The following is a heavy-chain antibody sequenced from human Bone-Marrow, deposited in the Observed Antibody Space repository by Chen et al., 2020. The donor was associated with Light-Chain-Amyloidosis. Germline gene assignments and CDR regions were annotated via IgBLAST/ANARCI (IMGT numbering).Heavy chain of an antibody. CDR2: IYSGGST. CDR3: AKDTHREGGMHV. Sequence: EVQLVESGGGVARPGGSLRLSCAASGFSVSRSYMSWVRQAPGKGLEWVSLIYSGGSTYYADFVKGRFTISRDSSKNTVYLQMNSLRAEDTALYYCAKDTHREGGMHVWGQGTTVTVSS. J-gene: IGHJ6*02. CDR1: GFSVSRSY. V-gene: IGHV3-53*01.